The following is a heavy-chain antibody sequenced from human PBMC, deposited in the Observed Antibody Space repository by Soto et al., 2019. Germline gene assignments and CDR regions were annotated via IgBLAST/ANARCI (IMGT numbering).Heavy chain of an antibody. Sequence: PSETLSLTCAVYGGSFSGYYWSWIRQPPGKGLEWIGEINHSGSTNYNPSLKSRVTISVDTSKNQFSLKLSSVTSADTAVYYCAGGPFGPRFYYYYYGMAVWGQGATVTVSS. D-gene: IGHD3-16*01. CDR3: AGGPFGPRFYYYYYGMAV. J-gene: IGHJ6*02. V-gene: IGHV4-34*01. CDR1: GGSFSGYY. CDR2: INHSGST.